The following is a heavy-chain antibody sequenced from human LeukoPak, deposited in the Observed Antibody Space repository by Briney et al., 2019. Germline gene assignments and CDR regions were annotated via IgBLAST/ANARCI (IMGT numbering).Heavy chain of an antibody. J-gene: IGHJ5*02. D-gene: IGHD3-10*01. V-gene: IGHV1-18*01. Sequence: ASVKVSCKASGYTFTSYGISWVRQAPGQGLEWMGWISAYNGNTNYAQKLQGRVTMTTDTPTSTAYMELRSLRSDDTAVYYCARVRGSGSYKWFDPWGQGTLVTVSS. CDR2: ISAYNGNT. CDR1: GYTFTSYG. CDR3: ARVRGSGSYKWFDP.